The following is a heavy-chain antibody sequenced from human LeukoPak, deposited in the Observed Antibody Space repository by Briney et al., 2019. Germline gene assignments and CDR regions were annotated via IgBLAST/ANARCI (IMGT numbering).Heavy chain of an antibody. CDR2: IYPGESDT. D-gene: IGHD3-3*01. J-gene: IGHJ3*02. Sequence: GGALKISCKGSGYSFTSYWIGWVRQMPGKGLEGMGIIYPGESDTRYSPSFEGQVTISADKSSSTAYLQWSSLKASDTAMYYCALKSYITIFGVVTRGDAFDIWGQGTMVTVSS. CDR1: GYSFTSYW. CDR3: ALKSYITIFGVVTRGDAFDI. V-gene: IGHV5-51*01.